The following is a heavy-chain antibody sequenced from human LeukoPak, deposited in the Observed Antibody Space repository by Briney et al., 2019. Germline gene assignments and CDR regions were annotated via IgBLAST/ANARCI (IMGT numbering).Heavy chain of an antibody. CDR1: GGSFSGYY. D-gene: IGHD2-21*02. J-gene: IGHJ4*02. V-gene: IGHV4-34*01. CDR3: ASLYCGGDCYLDY. CDR2: INHSRST. Sequence: SETLSLTCAVYGGSFSGYYWSWIRQPPGKGLEWIGEINHSRSTNYNPSLKSRVTISVDTSKNQFSLKLSSVTAADTAVYYCASLYCGGDCYLDYWGQGTLVTVSS.